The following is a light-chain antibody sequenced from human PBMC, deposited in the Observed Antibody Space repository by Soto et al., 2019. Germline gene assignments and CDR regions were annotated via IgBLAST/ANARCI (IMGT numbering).Light chain of an antibody. V-gene: IGKV3-20*01. J-gene: IGKJ1*01. CDR1: QSVDSTF. Sequence: EIVLTQSPGSLSLSPGQRATLSCRASQSVDSTFFAWYQKKPGQAPRLLIYGASKRDTGVPDRFSGRGSGTDFTLTISRLEPEDLAVYYCQQYMSSLTFGQGTKVEI. CDR2: GAS. CDR3: QQYMSSLT.